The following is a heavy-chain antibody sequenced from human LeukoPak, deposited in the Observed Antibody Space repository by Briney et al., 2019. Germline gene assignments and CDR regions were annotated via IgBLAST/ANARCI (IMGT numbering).Heavy chain of an antibody. V-gene: IGHV1-2*02. CDR1: GYTFTGYF. CDR2: INPNSGGT. D-gene: IGHD1-26*01. CDR3: ARGVGATVFDY. J-gene: IGHJ4*02. Sequence: GASVKVSCKASGYTFTGYFMNWVRQAPGQGLEWMGWINPNSGGTNYAQKFQGRVTMTRDTSISTAYMELSKLRSDDTAVYYCARGVGATVFDYWGQGTLVTVSS.